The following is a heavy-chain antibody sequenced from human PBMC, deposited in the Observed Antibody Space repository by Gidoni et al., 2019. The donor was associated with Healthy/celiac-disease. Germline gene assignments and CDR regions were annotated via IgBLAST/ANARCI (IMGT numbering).Heavy chain of an antibody. D-gene: IGHD3-10*01. Sequence: EVQLVESGGGLVQPGGSLRLSCAASGFTFSSYEMNWVRQAPGKGLEWVSYISSSGSTIYYADSVKGRFTISRDNAKNSLYLQMNSLRAEDTAVYYCASPRRRGSYYYYYGMDVWGQGTTVTVSS. V-gene: IGHV3-48*03. CDR1: GFTFSSYE. CDR2: ISSSGSTI. J-gene: IGHJ6*02. CDR3: ASPRRRGSYYYYYGMDV.